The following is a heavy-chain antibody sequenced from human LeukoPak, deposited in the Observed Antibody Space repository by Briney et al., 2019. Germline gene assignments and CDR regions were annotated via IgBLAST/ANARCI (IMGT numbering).Heavy chain of an antibody. J-gene: IGHJ4*02. Sequence: SETLSLTCTVSGGSISSYYWSWIRQPPGKGLEWIGYIYCSGSTNYNPSLKSRVTISVDTSKNQFSLKLSSVTAADTAVYYCARSSDILTGYYYADYWGQGTLVTVSS. CDR3: ARSSDILTGYYYADY. CDR1: GGSISSYY. D-gene: IGHD3-9*01. CDR2: IYCSGST. V-gene: IGHV4-59*01.